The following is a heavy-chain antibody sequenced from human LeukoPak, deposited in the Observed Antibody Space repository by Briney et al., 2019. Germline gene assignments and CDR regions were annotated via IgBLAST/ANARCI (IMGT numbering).Heavy chain of an antibody. J-gene: IGHJ4*02. Sequence: GGSLRLSCAASVFTFISYSIHWVRHAPCKGLEWVAVISYDGSNKYYADSVKGRFTISRDNSKNTLYLQMNSLRAEDTAVYYCARYRVLGVIDYWGQGTLVTVSS. D-gene: IGHD3-10*01. CDR1: VFTFISYS. CDR2: ISYDGSNK. V-gene: IGHV3-30*04. CDR3: ARYRVLGVIDY.